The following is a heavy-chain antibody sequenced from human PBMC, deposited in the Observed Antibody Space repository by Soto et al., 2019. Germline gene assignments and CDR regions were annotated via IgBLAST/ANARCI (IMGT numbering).Heavy chain of an antibody. V-gene: IGHV3-30-3*01. CDR2: ISYDGSSK. CDR3: ARDIRFLAWLVYHYYYSGRDV. CDR1: GFTFSSYA. Sequence: QVQLVESGGGVVQPGRSLRLSCAASGFTFSSYAMHWVRQAPGKGLEWVAVISYDGSSKYYADSVKGRFTISRDNSKNTLYMPMHSLRAEDTAVYYCARDIRFLAWLVYHYYYSGRDVWGQGTTVTVSS. D-gene: IGHD3-3*01. J-gene: IGHJ6*02.